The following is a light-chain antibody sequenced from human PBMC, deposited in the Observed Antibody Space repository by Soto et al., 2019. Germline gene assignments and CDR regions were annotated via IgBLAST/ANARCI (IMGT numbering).Light chain of an antibody. CDR3: MQALQNPVT. J-gene: IGKJ4*01. V-gene: IGKV2-28*01. Sequence: DIVLTQSSLSLPVTPGEPASISCRSSQSLLHSDGYNYLDWYMQNPGQYPQLLIYSGSHRASGVPDRFSGSGSGTDFTLKISRVEDEDVGVYYCMQALQNPVTFGGRTKVEIK. CDR1: QSLLHSDGYNY. CDR2: SGS.